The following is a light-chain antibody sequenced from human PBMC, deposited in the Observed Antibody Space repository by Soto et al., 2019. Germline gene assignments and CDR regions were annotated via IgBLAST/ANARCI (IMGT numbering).Light chain of an antibody. CDR2: DVT. J-gene: IGLJ2*01. CDR3: NSYTSTNTLV. V-gene: IGLV2-14*03. Sequence: QSALTQPASVSGSTGQSITISCTGASSDVGGYNHVSWYQQHPGKAPKLMIYDVTDRPSGVSNRFSGSKSGNTASLAISGLQAEDAADYYCNSYTSTNTLVFGGGTKVTV. CDR1: SSDVGGYNH.